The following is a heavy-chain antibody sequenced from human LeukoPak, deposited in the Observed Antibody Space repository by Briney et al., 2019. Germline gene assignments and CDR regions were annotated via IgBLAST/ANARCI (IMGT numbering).Heavy chain of an antibody. CDR3: ARVVEDSSSWEYYYYGMDV. J-gene: IGHJ6*02. V-gene: IGHV3-53*05. Sequence: GGSLRLSCAASGFTVSSNYMSWVRQAPGKGLEWVSVIYSGGSTYYADSVKGRFTISRDNSKNTLYLQMSSLRSEDTAVYYCARVVEDSSSWEYYYYGMDVWGQGTTVTVSS. CDR2: IYSGGST. D-gene: IGHD6-13*01. CDR1: GFTVSSNY.